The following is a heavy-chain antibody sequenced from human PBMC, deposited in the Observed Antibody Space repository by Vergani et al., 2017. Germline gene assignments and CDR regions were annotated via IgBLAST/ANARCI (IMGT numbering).Heavy chain of an antibody. CDR1: GFIFSDYY. Sequence: QVQLVASGGGLVRPGGSLRLSCAASGFIFSDYYMTWIRQTPGKGLEWLAHISDGGETKMYAESLKGRFTVSRDNTKNLLILQMKTLKVDDTATYYCARARCIETCYMSNWLDSWGQGTLVTVSS. V-gene: IGHV3-11*01. J-gene: IGHJ5*01. D-gene: IGHD3-9*01. CDR2: ISDGGETK. CDR3: ARARCIETCYMSNWLDS.